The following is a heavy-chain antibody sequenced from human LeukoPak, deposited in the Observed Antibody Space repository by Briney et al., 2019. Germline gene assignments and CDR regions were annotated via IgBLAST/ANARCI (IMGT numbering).Heavy chain of an antibody. CDR3: ARDYSGTRCFDP. J-gene: IGHJ5*02. V-gene: IGHV3-74*01. CDR2: INNDGSGK. Sequence: PGGSLRLSCAASGFTFSSYWMRWVRQAPGKGLVWVSRINNDGSGKNYADSVKGRFTISRDNAKNTLYLQMNSLRAEDTAVYYCARDYSGTRCFDPWGQGTLVTVSS. CDR1: GFTFSSYW. D-gene: IGHD3-10*01.